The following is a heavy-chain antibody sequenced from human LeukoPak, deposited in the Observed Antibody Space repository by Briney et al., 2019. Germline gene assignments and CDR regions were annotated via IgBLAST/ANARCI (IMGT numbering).Heavy chain of an antibody. D-gene: IGHD2-2*01. CDR1: GGSISSYY. CDR2: IYTSGST. J-gene: IGHJ3*02. Sequence: SETLSLTCTVSGGSISSYYWSWIRQPAGKGPEWIGRIYTSGSTKHNPSLKSRVTMSVDTSKNQFSLKLSSVTVADTAVYYCVRTYCSTTSCYRDTSDIWGQGTMVTVSS. V-gene: IGHV4-4*07. CDR3: VRTYCSTTSCYRDTSDI.